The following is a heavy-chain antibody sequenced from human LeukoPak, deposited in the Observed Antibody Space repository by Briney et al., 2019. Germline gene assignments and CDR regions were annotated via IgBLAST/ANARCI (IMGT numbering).Heavy chain of an antibody. Sequence: RGSLRLSCAASGFTFSSYEMNWVRQAPGKGLEWVSAISGSGGSTYYADSVKGRFTISRDNSKNTLYLQMNSLRAEDTAVYYCAKDFRGSGSYYFQHWGQGTLVTVSS. CDR2: ISGSGGST. CDR1: GFTFSSYE. V-gene: IGHV3-23*01. J-gene: IGHJ1*01. D-gene: IGHD3-10*01. CDR3: AKDFRGSGSYYFQH.